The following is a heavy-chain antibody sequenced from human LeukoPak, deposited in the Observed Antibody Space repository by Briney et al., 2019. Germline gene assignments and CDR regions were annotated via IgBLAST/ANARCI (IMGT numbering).Heavy chain of an antibody. V-gene: IGHV3-23*01. CDR3: AKATIQQWLVKVDSFDS. CDR2: ISGGGDTT. Sequence: GGSLRLSCAASGFTFHTYAMSWVRQAPGKGLEWVSSISGGGDTTNYADSVKGRFIISRDNSKNTLYLQMNSLRAEDTAIYYCAKATIQQWLVKVDSFDSWGQGILVTVSS. CDR1: GFTFHTYA. D-gene: IGHD6-19*01. J-gene: IGHJ4*02.